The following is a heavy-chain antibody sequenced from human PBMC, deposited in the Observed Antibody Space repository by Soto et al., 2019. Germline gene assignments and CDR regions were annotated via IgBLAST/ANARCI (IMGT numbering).Heavy chain of an antibody. CDR3: ARDPYCSGGSCYHDAFDI. D-gene: IGHD2-15*01. J-gene: IGHJ3*02. Sequence: ESGGGLVKPGGSLRLSCAASGFTFSSYSMNWVRQAPGKGLEWVSSISSSSSYIYYADSVKGRFTISRDNAKNSLYLQMNSLRAEDTAVYYCARDPYCSGGSCYHDAFDIWGQGTMVTVSS. V-gene: IGHV3-21*01. CDR2: ISSSSSYI. CDR1: GFTFSSYS.